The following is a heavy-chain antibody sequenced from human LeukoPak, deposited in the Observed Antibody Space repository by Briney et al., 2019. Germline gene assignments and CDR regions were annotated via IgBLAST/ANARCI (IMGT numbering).Heavy chain of an antibody. Sequence: SETLSLTCTVSGGAISSGSHYWSWIRQSAGKGLEWIGRIHTSGTTNSNPSLKSRVTISVDTSKNQFSLKLSSVTAADTAVYYCARGPRITLIRGGQWYYYMDVWGKGTTVTISS. J-gene: IGHJ6*03. CDR1: GGAISSGSHY. CDR3: ARGPRITLIRGGQWYYYMDV. V-gene: IGHV4-61*02. CDR2: IHTSGTT. D-gene: IGHD3-10*01.